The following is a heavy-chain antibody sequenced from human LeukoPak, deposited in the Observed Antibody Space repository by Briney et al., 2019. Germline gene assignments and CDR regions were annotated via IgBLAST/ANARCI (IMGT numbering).Heavy chain of an antibody. Sequence: GRPLRLSCAASGFTFSNYPMHWVSQAPGKGLEWVAVTSSDERNKHYSGSVKGRFTISRDNSKSTLYLQMSSLRPEDTALYYCARDILGNRGTYDLDYCGQGTLVTVSS. CDR2: TSSDERNK. CDR1: GFTFSNYP. CDR3: ARDILGNRGTYDLDY. V-gene: IGHV3-30*04. D-gene: IGHD1-26*01. J-gene: IGHJ4*02.